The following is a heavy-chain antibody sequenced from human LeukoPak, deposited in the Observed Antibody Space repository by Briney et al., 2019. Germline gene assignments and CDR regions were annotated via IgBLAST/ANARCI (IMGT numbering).Heavy chain of an antibody. J-gene: IGHJ4*02. CDR1: VFTFSSHW. CDR2: IKQDGSKK. Sequence: GGSLRLSRVASVFTFSSHWTSWVRHAPGKGLEWVGNIKQDGSKKYYVDSLKGRFTISRDNDKNTLYLPMHRVRAEDTGVSVCARETSYGEMFDYWGQGTLVTVSS. V-gene: IGHV3-7*01. D-gene: IGHD4-17*01. CDR3: ARETSYGEMFDY.